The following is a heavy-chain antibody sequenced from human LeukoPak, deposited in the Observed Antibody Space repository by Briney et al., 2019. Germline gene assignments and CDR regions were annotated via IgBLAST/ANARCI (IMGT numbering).Heavy chain of an antibody. CDR3: ARANYGDYDGKDY. J-gene: IGHJ4*02. D-gene: IGHD4-17*01. V-gene: IGHV4-30-4*01. CDR2: IYYSGST. CDR1: GGSISSGDYY. Sequence: SETLSLTCTVSGGSISSGDYYWSWIRQPPGTGLEWIGYIYYSGSTYYNPSLKSRVTISVDTSKNQFSLKLSSVTAADTAVYYCARANYGDYDGKDYWGQGTLVTVSS.